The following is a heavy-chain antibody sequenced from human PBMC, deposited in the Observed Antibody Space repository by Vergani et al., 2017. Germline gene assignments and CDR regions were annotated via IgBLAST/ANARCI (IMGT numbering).Heavy chain of an antibody. CDR2: ISSSSSYI. J-gene: IGHJ3*02. CDR3: ARDCSSTSCLDAFDI. V-gene: IGHV3-21*01. Sequence: VQLVESGGGVVQPGRSLRLSCAASGFTFSSYGMHWVRQAPGKGLEWVSSISSSSSYIYYADSVKGRFTSSRDNAKNSPYLQMNSLRAEDTAVYYCARDCSSTSCLDAFDIWGQGTMVTVSS. D-gene: IGHD2-2*01. CDR1: GFTFSSYG.